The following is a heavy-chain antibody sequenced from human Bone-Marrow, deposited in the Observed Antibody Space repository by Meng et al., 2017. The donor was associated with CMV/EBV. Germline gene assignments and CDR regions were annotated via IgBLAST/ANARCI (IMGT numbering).Heavy chain of an antibody. D-gene: IGHD3-3*01. J-gene: IGHJ5*02. V-gene: IGHV4-34*01. CDR1: GGSFSGYF. CDR3: AKKGLRFLEILSVGWFEP. Sequence: SQTLSLTCAVYGGSFSGYFWSWIRQSPGKGLEWIGEINHSGSTNYNPSLKSRLTMSVDASKNQFPLRLSSVTAADTAVYYCAKKGLRFLEILSVGWFEPWGQGTLVTVSS. CDR2: INHSGST.